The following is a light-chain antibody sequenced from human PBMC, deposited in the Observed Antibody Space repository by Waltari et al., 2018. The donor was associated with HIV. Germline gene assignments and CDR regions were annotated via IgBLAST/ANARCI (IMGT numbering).Light chain of an antibody. Sequence: QSALTQPASVSGSPGQSITISCTGTNSATGNYKFVSWYQLYPGKAPKLNIYEDNTRPSGISNRFSASKSADTASLTISGLQAEDEADYYCCAYAGGLEFGGGTKLTVL. J-gene: IGLJ2*01. CDR2: EDN. CDR1: NSATGNYKF. CDR3: CAYAGGLE. V-gene: IGLV2-23*01.